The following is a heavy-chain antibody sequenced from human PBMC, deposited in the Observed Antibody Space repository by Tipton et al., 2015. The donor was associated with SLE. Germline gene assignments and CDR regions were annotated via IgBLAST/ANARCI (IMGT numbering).Heavy chain of an antibody. Sequence: LSLSCAASGFSFSNAWMSWVRQPPGKGLEWIGEINEGAITNYNPSLRSRVTISVDTSKNQVSLKLSSVTAADTAVYYCARGLTNYDYWGQGTLVTVSS. J-gene: IGHJ4*02. D-gene: IGHD1-7*01. CDR2: INEGAIT. V-gene: IGHV4-34*01. CDR1: GFSFSNAW. CDR3: ARGLTNYDY.